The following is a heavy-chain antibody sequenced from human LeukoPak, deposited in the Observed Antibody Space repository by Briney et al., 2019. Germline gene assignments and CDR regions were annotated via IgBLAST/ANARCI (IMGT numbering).Heavy chain of an antibody. CDR2: ISSSSSYI. J-gene: IGHJ4*02. CDR3: ARASNGDSFDY. D-gene: IGHD2-21*01. Sequence: PGGSLRLSCAASGFTFSSYSMNWVGQAQGKGLEWVSSISSSSSYIYYADSVKGRFTISRDNAKNSLYLQMNSLRAEDTAVYYCARASNGDSFDYWGQGALVTVSS. CDR1: GFTFSSYS. V-gene: IGHV3-21*01.